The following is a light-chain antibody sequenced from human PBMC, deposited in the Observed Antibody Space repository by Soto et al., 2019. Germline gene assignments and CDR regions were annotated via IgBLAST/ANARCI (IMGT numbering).Light chain of an antibody. CDR2: EVF. Sequence: QSALTQPPSASGSPGQSVTISCAGTSSDVGGYNYVSWYQKHPGKAPKLLIYEVFQRPSGVPDRFSGSKSGDTASLTVSGLQAEDEADYFCSSYSGSDNVVVFGGGTKLTVL. CDR1: SSDVGGYNY. CDR3: SSYSGSDNVVV. V-gene: IGLV2-8*01. J-gene: IGLJ3*02.